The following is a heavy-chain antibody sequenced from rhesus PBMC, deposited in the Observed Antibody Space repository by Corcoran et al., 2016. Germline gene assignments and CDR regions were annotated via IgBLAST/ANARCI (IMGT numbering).Heavy chain of an antibody. D-gene: IGHD1-44*02. CDR1: GGSISGYYY. Sequence: QVQLQQWGEGLVKPSETLSLTCAVYGGSISGYYYWSWIRQPPGKGLEWIGYIYCNSASTNYNPALKNRVTISRDTAKNQFSLKLSSVTAADTAVYYCAREGVRGHLDYWGQGVLVTVSS. J-gene: IGHJ4*01. CDR2: IYCNSAST. V-gene: IGHV4-73*01. CDR3: AREGVRGHLDY.